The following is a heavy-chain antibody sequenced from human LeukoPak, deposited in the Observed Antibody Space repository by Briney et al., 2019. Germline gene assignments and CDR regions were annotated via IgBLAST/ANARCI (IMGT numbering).Heavy chain of an antibody. D-gene: IGHD7-27*01. V-gene: IGHV3-23*01. CDR2: ITTSDGNT. Sequence: SLRLSCAASGFTFSSYTMSWVRQAPGKGLEWVSTITTSDGNTYYADSVKGRFTVSRDNSKNTLFLQMNSLRAEDTAVYYCAKDGGLWVSAHWGDSWGRGTLVTVSS. CDR3: AKDGGLWVSAHWGDS. J-gene: IGHJ4*02. CDR1: GFTFSSYT.